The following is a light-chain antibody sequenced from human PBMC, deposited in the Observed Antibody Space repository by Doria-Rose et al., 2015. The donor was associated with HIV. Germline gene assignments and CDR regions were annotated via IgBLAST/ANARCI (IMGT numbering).Light chain of an antibody. CDR3: QQSYSTPLT. V-gene: IGKV1-39*01. CDR2: AAS. J-gene: IGKJ4*01. Sequence: TQSPSSLSASVGDRVTITCRARQSTGSFLNWYQQKPGKAPKLLIYAASSLQNRVPSRFSGSGSGTDFTLTISSLQPEDFATYFCQQSYSTPLTFGGGTKVEIK. CDR1: QSTGSF.